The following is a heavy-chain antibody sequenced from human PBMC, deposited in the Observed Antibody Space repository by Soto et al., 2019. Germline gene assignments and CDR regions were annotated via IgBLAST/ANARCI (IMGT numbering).Heavy chain of an antibody. CDR3: ARGGWRQIDY. J-gene: IGHJ4*02. V-gene: IGHV4-59*08. D-gene: IGHD3-3*01. CDR1: GGSIGSYY. CDR2: LYYSGST. Sequence: QVQLQESGPGLVKPSETLSLTCSVSGGSIGSYYWSWIRQPPGKGLEWIGCLYYSGSTNYNPSLKGRVTISVDTSKSQFSLKLSSVTAADTAVYYCARGGWRQIDYWGQGTLVTVSS.